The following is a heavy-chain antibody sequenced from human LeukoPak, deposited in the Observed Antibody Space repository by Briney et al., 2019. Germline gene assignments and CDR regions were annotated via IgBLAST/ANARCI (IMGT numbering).Heavy chain of an antibody. CDR1: GYTFTGYY. V-gene: IGHV1-2*02. CDR2: INPNSGGT. CDR3: ARDDYDSSGYYPIAEYDY. J-gene: IGHJ4*02. Sequence: GASVKVSCKASGYTFTGYYMHWVRQAPGQGLEWMGWINPNSGGTNYAQKFQGRVTMTRDTSISTAYMELSRLRSDDTAVSYCARDDYDSSGYYPIAEYDYWGQGTLVTVSS. D-gene: IGHD3-22*01.